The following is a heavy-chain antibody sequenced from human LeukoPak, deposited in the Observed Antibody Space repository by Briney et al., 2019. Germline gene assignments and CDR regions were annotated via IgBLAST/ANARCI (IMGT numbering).Heavy chain of an antibody. CDR1: GYTFTSYY. CDR2: TNPNSGGT. Sequence: ASVKVSCKASGYTFTSYYMHWVRQAPGQGLEWMGWTNPNSGGTNYAQKFQGRVTMTRDTSISTAYMELSSLRSDDSAVYYCARTYYYGSGTSFYYYMDVWGKGTTVTISS. CDR3: ARTYYYGSGTSFYYYMDV. J-gene: IGHJ6*03. D-gene: IGHD3-10*01. V-gene: IGHV1-2*02.